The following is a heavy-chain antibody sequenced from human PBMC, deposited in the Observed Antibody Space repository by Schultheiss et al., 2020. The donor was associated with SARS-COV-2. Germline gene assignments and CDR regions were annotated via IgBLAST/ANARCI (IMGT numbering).Heavy chain of an antibody. V-gene: IGHV1-46*04. J-gene: IGHJ4*02. CDR2: INPSGGST. D-gene: IGHD1-26*01. CDR3: AREAHRIVGGVFPLRKYYFDY. Sequence: ASVKVSCKTSGYTFTRYYMHWVRQAPGQGLEWMGIINPSGGSTSYAQKLQGRVSITADESTGTAYMELSSLRFEDTAVYYCAREAHRIVGGVFPLRKYYFDYWGQGTLVTVSS. CDR1: GYTFTRYY.